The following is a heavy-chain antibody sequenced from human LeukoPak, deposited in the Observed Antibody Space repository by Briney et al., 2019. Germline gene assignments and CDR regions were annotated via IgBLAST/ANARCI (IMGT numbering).Heavy chain of an antibody. CDR1: GGSISSYY. V-gene: IGHV4-4*07. CDR2: IYSTGST. CDR3: ARQIASAGTAGFDF. D-gene: IGHD6-13*01. J-gene: IGHJ4*02. Sequence: SGTLSLTCTVSGGSISSYYWSWIRQPAGKGLEWIGRIYSTGSTNYNPSLKSRVTMSVDTSKNQSSLRLRSVTAADTAVYYCARQIASAGTAGFDFWGQGALVTVSS.